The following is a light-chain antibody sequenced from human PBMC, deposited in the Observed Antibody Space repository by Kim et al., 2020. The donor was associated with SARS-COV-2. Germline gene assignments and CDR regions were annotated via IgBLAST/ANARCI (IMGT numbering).Light chain of an antibody. V-gene: IGKV1-27*01. J-gene: IGKJ1*01. CDR2: RAY. Sequence: DIQMTQSPSSLSASVGDRVTITCQSSQDISKLLAWYQQKPGKAPNLLIFRAYVLQSGVPSRFSGGGSGTDFTLTISSLQPEDVATYYCQRYNTAPWTFGQGTKVDIK. CDR3: QRYNTAPWT. CDR1: QDISKL.